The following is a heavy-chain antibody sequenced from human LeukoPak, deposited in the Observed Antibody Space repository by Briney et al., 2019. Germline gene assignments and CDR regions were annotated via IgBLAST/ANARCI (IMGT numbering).Heavy chain of an antibody. V-gene: IGHV3-23*01. CDR1: GFTFSNYG. CDR2: IRGSDYRT. CDR3: AKALLDFWEPLAS. D-gene: IGHD3-3*01. Sequence: GRSLRLSCAASGFTFSNYGMSWVRQAPGKGLEWVSVIRGSDYRTDYADSVKGRFTISRDNSKNTLYLRMNGLRAEDTAIYYCAKALLDFWEPLASWGQGTLVTVSS. J-gene: IGHJ4*02.